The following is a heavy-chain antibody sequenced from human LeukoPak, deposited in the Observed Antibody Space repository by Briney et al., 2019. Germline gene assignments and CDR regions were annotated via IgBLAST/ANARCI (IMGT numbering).Heavy chain of an antibody. Sequence: GGSLRLSCAASGFIFSNYNMHWVRQAPGKGLESVSSISSGSSYIYYADSVKGRFTISRDNAKNSLYLQMNSLRAEDTAVYYCTRRPYSSSWYYFDYWGQGTLVTVSS. CDR2: ISSGSSYI. CDR1: GFIFSNYN. CDR3: TRRPYSSSWYYFDY. J-gene: IGHJ4*02. V-gene: IGHV3-21*01. D-gene: IGHD6-13*01.